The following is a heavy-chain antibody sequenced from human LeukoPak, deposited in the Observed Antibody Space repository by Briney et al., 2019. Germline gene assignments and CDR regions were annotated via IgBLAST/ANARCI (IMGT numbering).Heavy chain of an antibody. D-gene: IGHD5-18*01. J-gene: IGHJ4*02. CDR1: GFTFSTYS. CDR2: ISSSSRYI. V-gene: IGHV3-21*04. Sequence: GGSLRLSCSASGFTFSTYSMNWVRQAPGKGLEWVSSISSSSRYIYYADSVKGRFTISRDNAKNTLYLQMNSLRAEDTAVYYCAKRIQSAMATGYWGQGTLVTVSS. CDR3: AKRIQSAMATGY.